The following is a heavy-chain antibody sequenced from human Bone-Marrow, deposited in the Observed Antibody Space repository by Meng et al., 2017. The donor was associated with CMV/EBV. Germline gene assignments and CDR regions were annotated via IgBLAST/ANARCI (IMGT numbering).Heavy chain of an antibody. CDR3: AKGSVVVGTDAFDV. Sequence: GESLKISCAASGFTFSSYAMSWVRQAPGKGLEWVSTISNSGGTINYADSVRGRFAISGDNPKNRLYLQMSSLRADDTAVYYCAKGSVVVGTDAFDVWGQGTMVTVSS. CDR1: GFTFSSYA. CDR2: ISNSGGTI. J-gene: IGHJ3*01. V-gene: IGHV3-23*01. D-gene: IGHD2-15*01.